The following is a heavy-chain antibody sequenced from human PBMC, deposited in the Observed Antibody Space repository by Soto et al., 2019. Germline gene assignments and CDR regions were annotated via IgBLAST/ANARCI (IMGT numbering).Heavy chain of an antibody. V-gene: IGHV5-51*01. J-gene: IGHJ4*02. CDR2: IYLGDSDT. Sequence: SLKISCKGSGYSFTSYWIGWVRQMPGKGLEWMGIIYLGDSDTRYSPSFQGQVTISADKSISTAYLQWSSLKASDTAMYYCARQTYCSSTSCYTVDSWGQGTLVTVSS. CDR3: ARQTYCSSTSCYTVDS. CDR1: GYSFTSYW. D-gene: IGHD2-2*02.